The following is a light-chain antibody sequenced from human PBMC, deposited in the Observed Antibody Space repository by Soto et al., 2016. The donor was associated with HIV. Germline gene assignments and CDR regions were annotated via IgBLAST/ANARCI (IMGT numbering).Light chain of an antibody. CDR2: DDS. CDR1: NIGYKS. Sequence: SYELTQPSSVSVAPGKTATITCGGDNIGYKSVHWYQQKPGQAPVLVVYDDSHRPSGIPERFSGSNSGNTATLSINRVEAGDEADYYCQVWHAGSVFLGFGGGTKLTV. V-gene: IGLV3-21*03. CDR3: QVWHAGSVFLG. J-gene: IGLJ2*01.